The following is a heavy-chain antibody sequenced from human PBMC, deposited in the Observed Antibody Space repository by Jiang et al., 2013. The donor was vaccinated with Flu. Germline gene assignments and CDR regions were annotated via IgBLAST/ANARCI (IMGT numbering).Heavy chain of an antibody. CDR2: VYPGDSDT. CDR3: ARHGDGYDYARFES. D-gene: IGHD5-24*01. CDR1: GYSFTYFW. Sequence: GAXVEKPGEFLKISCQTSGYSFTYFWIAWVRQMPGKGLEWMGIVYPGDSDTRYSPSFQGQVTISADKSINTAYLEWSTLKASDTAMYYCARHGDGYDYARFESWGQGTLVTVS. J-gene: IGHJ4*02. V-gene: IGHV5-51*01.